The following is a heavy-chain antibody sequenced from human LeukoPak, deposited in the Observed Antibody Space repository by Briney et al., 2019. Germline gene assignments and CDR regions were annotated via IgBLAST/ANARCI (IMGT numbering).Heavy chain of an antibody. CDR1: GYTFTSYD. Sequence: ASVEVSCKASGYTFTSYDINWVRQATGQGLEWMGWMNPNSGNTGYAQNFQGRVTMTRNTSISTTYMELSSLRSEDTAVYYCARVKYYYYMDVWGKGTTVTVSS. V-gene: IGHV1-8*01. CDR3: ARVKYYYYMDV. CDR2: MNPNSGNT. J-gene: IGHJ6*03.